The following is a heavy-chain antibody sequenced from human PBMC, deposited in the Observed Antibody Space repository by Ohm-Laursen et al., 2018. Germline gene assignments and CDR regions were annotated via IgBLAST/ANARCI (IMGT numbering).Heavy chain of an antibody. CDR2: IYSGGST. CDR3: AMKIPGSRPFDY. V-gene: IGHV3-23*03. Sequence: SLRLSCSAPGFTFDSYAMSWVRQAPGKGLEWVSVIYSGGSTYYADSVKGRFTISRDNSKNTVSLQMNSLRADDTAVYFCAMKIPGSRPFDYWGQGTLATVSS. J-gene: IGHJ4*02. CDR1: GFTFDSYA. D-gene: IGHD2-2*02.